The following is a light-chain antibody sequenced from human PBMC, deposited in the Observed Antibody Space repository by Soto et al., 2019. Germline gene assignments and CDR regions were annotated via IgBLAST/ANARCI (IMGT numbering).Light chain of an antibody. V-gene: IGKV1-9*01. CDR1: QDIAIY. CDR3: QQLRMYPST. J-gene: IGKJ4*01. Sequence: ILLTQSPSSLSASVGDRVTITCRASQDIAIYLAWYQQKPGDAPKLLIYAASTLYGGVPSRFSGSGSGTDFALTITSLEAEDFAAYYCQQLRMYPSTFGGGTKVEIK. CDR2: AAS.